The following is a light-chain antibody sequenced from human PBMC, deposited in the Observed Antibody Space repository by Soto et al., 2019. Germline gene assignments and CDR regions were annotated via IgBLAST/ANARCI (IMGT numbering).Light chain of an antibody. CDR3: QKYYSALWT. CDR2: GAS. V-gene: IGKV3-20*01. J-gene: IGKJ1*01. Sequence: EIVLTQSPGTLSLSPGERATLSCGASQSVSSSYLAWYQQKPGQAPRLLIYGASTRATGIPDRFSGGGSGTDFTLTISTLEPEDVATYYCQKYYSALWTFGQGTKVDIK. CDR1: QSVSSSY.